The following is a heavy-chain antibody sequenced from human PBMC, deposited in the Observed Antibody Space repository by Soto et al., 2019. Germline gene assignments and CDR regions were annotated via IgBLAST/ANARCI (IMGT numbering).Heavy chain of an antibody. Sequence: QTLSLTCAISGDSVSSNSAAWNWIRQSPSRGLEWLGRTYYRSKWYNDYAVSVKSRITINPDASKNQFSLQLNSVTPEDTAVYYCARLEYSSSSTNYYYGMDVWGQGTTVTVSS. D-gene: IGHD6-6*01. V-gene: IGHV6-1*01. J-gene: IGHJ6*02. CDR1: GDSVSSNSAA. CDR3: ARLEYSSSSTNYYYGMDV. CDR2: TYYRSKWYN.